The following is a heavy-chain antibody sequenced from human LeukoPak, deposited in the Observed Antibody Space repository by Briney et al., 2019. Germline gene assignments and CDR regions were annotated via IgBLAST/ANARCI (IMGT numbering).Heavy chain of an antibody. CDR2: IRSKAYGGTT. Sequence: GRSLRLSCTASGFTFGDYAMSWVRQAPWKGLEWVGFIRSKAYGGTTEYAASVKGRFTISRDDSKSIAYLQMNSLKTEDTAVYYCTRDKGDYYEDYWGQGTLVTVSS. CDR3: TRDKGDYYEDY. J-gene: IGHJ4*02. CDR1: GFTFGDYA. V-gene: IGHV3-49*04. D-gene: IGHD3-22*01.